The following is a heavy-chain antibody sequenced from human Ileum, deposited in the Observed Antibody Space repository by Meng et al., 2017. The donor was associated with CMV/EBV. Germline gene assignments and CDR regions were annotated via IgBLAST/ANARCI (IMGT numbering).Heavy chain of an antibody. Sequence: GESLKISCAASGFMFRKYVMSWARQAPGKGLEWVSVIHTGGNSTYYADSVKGRFTMSRDISKNTLYLQMSSLRVEDSGLYYCARDQDFTNTVWGQGTLVTVSS. CDR2: IHTGGNST. J-gene: IGHJ4*02. V-gene: IGHV3-23*03. CDR1: GFMFRKYV. D-gene: IGHD2-8*01. CDR3: ARDQDFTNTV.